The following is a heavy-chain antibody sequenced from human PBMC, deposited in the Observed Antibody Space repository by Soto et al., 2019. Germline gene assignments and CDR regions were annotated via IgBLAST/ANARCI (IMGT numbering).Heavy chain of an antibody. CDR3: TTAQDYDFWSALISGDNNWCDP. CDR2: IKSKTDGGTT. V-gene: IGHV3-15*07. CDR1: GFTFSNAW. J-gene: IGHJ5*02. Sequence: EVQLVESGGGLVKPGGSLRLSCAASGFTFSNAWMNWVRQAPGKGLEWVGRIKSKTDGGTTDYAATVKGRFTISRDDSKHTLYLQMNSLQTEDTAVYYCTTAQDYDFWSALISGDNNWCDPWGQGTLVTVSS. D-gene: IGHD3-3*01.